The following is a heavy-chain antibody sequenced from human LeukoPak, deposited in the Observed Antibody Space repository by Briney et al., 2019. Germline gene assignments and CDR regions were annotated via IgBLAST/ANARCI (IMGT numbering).Heavy chain of an antibody. CDR3: ARDLRYSSGWR. J-gene: IGHJ4*02. Sequence: PGGSLRLSCAASGFTFSSYAMHWVRQAPGKGPEWVAVISYDGSNKYYADSVKGRFTISRDNSKNTLYLQMNSLRAEDTAVYYCARDLRYSSGWRWGQGTLVTVSS. V-gene: IGHV3-30-3*01. D-gene: IGHD6-19*01. CDR2: ISYDGSNK. CDR1: GFTFSSYA.